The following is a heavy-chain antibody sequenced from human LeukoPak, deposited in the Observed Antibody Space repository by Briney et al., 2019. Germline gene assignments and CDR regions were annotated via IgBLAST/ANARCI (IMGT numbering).Heavy chain of an antibody. J-gene: IGHJ4*02. V-gene: IGHV3-21*01. Sequence: PGGSLRLSCAVSGFTFSSYNMNWVRQAPGKGLEWVSSISSGSGYMYYEDSVKGRFTISRDNAKNSLYLQMNSLRAEDTAVYYCARDAPGYGDYFDYWGQGTLVTVSS. D-gene: IGHD5-18*01. CDR2: ISSGSGYM. CDR3: ARDAPGYGDYFDY. CDR1: GFTFSSYN.